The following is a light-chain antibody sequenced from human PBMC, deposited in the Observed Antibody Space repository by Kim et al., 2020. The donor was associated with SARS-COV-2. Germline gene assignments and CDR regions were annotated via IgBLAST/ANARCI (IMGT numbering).Light chain of an antibody. CDR1: QTVGSH. V-gene: IGKV1-39*01. J-gene: IGKJ1*01. CDR2: GAS. CDR3: QQTYSIPT. Sequence: DIQMTQSPLSLSASVGDKVTITCRASQTVGSHLNWFQHKPGKVPKLLIFGASNLQRGAPSRFSASGSGTDFTLTISSLQPEDFVTYYCQQTYSIPTFGPGTKVDIK.